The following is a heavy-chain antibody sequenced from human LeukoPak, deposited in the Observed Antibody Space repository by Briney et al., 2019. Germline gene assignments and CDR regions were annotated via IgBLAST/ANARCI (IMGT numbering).Heavy chain of an antibody. V-gene: IGHV1-2*02. D-gene: IGHD6-13*01. CDR2: INPNSGGT. CDR3: VRPPQLIAAAGTYNWFDY. CDR1: GYTFTVCY. Sequence: ASVKVSCKCSGYTFTVCYMHWGRHAPGQGLEWMGWINPNSGGTNYAQKFQGRVTMTRDTSINTAYMELSRLRSDDTAVYYCVRPPQLIAAAGTYNWFDYRGQGTLVTVSS. J-gene: IGHJ5*01.